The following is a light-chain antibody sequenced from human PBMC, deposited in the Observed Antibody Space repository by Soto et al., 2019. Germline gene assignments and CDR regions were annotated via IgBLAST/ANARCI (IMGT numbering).Light chain of an antibody. CDR2: AAS. CDR3: QQSYSTPLT. CDR1: QSISSY. J-gene: IGKJ4*01. Sequence: DIQMTQSPYSLSASVGDRVTITCRASQSISSYLNWYQQKPGKAPKLLIYAASSLQSGVPSRCSGSGSGTDFTLTISSLQPEDFATYYCQQSYSTPLTFGGGTKVEIK. V-gene: IGKV1-39*01.